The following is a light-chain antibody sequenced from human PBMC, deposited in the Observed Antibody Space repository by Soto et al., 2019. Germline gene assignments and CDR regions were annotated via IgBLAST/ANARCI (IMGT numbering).Light chain of an antibody. J-gene: IGKJ2*01. Sequence: DIQMTQSPSTLSASVGDRVSITCGSIQSISSCLAWYQQKPGKAPKLLIYDASSLESGVPSRFSGSGYGTEFTLTISGLQPDDFETYYCQQYNSYSYTFGQGTKV. CDR2: DAS. V-gene: IGKV1-5*01. CDR1: QSISSC. CDR3: QQYNSYSYT.